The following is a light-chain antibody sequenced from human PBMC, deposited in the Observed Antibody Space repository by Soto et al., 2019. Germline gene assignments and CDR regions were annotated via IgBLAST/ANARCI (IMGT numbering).Light chain of an antibody. CDR1: QSVSSSY. J-gene: IGKJ2*01. CDR2: GAS. V-gene: IGKV3-20*01. Sequence: EIVLTQSPGTLSLSPGERATLSCRASQSVSSSYLAWYQQKPGQAPRLLIYGASSRATGIPDMFSGSWSGTDFTLTISRLEPEDCAVYYCQQYGSSPTFGQGTQLEIK. CDR3: QQYGSSPT.